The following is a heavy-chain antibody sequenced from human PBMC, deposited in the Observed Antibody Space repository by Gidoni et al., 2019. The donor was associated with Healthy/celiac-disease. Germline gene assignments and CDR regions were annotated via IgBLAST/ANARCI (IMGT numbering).Heavy chain of an antibody. Sequence: EVQLVQAGGGVGQPGGSLRLSCAASGFTVSSDSMNWVRQAPGKGLEWVSYISSSSSTIYYADSVKCRFTICRDNAKNSLYLQINSLRDEDTAVYYCARGGPLDYWGQGTLVTVSS. CDR2: ISSSSSTI. CDR3: ARGGPLDY. D-gene: IGHD3-16*01. CDR1: GFTVSSDS. J-gene: IGHJ4*02. V-gene: IGHV3-48*02.